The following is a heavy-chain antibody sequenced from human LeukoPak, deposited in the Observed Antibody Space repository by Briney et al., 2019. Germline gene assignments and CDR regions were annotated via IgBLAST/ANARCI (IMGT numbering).Heavy chain of an antibody. CDR2: ISYDGSNK. J-gene: IGHJ3*02. V-gene: IGHV3-30-3*01. CDR3: ARDPVRSTSWVDAFDI. D-gene: IGHD2-2*01. Sequence: GGSLRLSCAASGFTFSSYAMHWVRQAPGKGLEWVAVISYDGSNKYYADSVKGRFTISRDNSKNTLYLQMNSLRAEDTAVYYCARDPVRSTSWVDAFDIWGQGTMVTVSS. CDR1: GFTFSSYA.